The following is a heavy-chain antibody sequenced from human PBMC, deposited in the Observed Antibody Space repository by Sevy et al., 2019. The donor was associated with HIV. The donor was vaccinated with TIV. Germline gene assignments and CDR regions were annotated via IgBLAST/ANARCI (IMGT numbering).Heavy chain of an antibody. J-gene: IGHJ5*02. D-gene: IGHD6-19*01. CDR3: ARGRIAVAGTWGWFDP. V-gene: IGHV4-34*01. CDR2: INHSGST. CDR1: GGSFSGYY. Sequence: SETLSLNCAVYGGSFSGYYWSWIRQPPGKGLEWIGEINHSGSTNYNPSLKSRVTISVDTSKNQFSLKLSSVTAADTAVYYCARGRIAVAGTWGWFDPWGQGTLVTVSS.